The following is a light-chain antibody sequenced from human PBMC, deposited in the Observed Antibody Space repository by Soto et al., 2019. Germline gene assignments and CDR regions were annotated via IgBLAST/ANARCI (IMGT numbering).Light chain of an antibody. CDR2: DVS. J-gene: IGLJ3*02. CDR3: CSYTTSTTWV. CDR1: SSDVGTYNY. V-gene: IGLV2-14*03. Sequence: QSVLTQPASVSGSPGQSITISCTGTSSDVGTYNYVSWYQQHPGRAPKLTIYDVSNRPSGVSNRFSGSKSGNTASLTISGLQAEDEADYYCCSYTTSTTWVFGGGTQLTVL.